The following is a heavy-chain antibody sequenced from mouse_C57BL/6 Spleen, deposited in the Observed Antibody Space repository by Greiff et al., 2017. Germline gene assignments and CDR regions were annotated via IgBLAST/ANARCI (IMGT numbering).Heavy chain of an antibody. CDR2: IYPGDGDT. CDR3: AREGSSGSFYAMDY. V-gene: IGHV1-82*01. CDR1: GYAFSSSW. D-gene: IGHD3-2*02. Sequence: VHLVESGPELVKPGASVKISCKASGYAFSSSWMNWVKQRPGKGLEWIGRIYPGDGDTNYNGKFKGKATLTADKSSSTAYMQLSSLTSEDSAVYFCAREGSSGSFYAMDYWGQGTSVTVSS. J-gene: IGHJ4*01.